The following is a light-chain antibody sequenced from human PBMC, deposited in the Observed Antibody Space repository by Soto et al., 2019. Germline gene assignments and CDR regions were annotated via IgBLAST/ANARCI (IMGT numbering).Light chain of an antibody. CDR3: QQYGSSPGYT. CDR2: GAS. J-gene: IGKJ2*01. Sequence: EIVLTQSPDTLSLSPGERATLSCRASQSVRSSYLAWYQQRPGQAPRLLIYGASSRATGIPDRFSGDGSGTDFPLTISRLELEDFEVYYCQQYGSSPGYTFGQGTKLEIK. V-gene: IGKV3-20*01. CDR1: QSVRSSY.